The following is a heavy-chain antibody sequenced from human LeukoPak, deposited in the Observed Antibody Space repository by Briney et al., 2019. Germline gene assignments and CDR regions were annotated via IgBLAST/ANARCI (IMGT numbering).Heavy chain of an antibody. D-gene: IGHD1-26*01. V-gene: IGHV4-39*01. J-gene: IGHJ4*02. CDR1: GGSISSSSDY. CDR2: IFYSGRT. Sequence: PSETLSLTCTVSGGSISSSSDYWEWIRQPPGKGLEWIGSIFYSGRTYYSPSLKSRVTISVDTSKKQFSLKLSSVTAADTAVYYCARHAPEHKIVGVGVWGQGTLVTVSS. CDR3: ARHAPEHKIVGVGV.